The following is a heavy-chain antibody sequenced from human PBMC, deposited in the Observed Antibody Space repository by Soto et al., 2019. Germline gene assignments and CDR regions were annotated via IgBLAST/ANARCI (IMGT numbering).Heavy chain of an antibody. D-gene: IGHD4-17*01. CDR3: ARDLNYGGTPEIQLGY. Sequence: QVQLVQSGAEVKKPGSSVKVSCKASGGPFSSYAISWVRQAPGQGLEWMGGIIPIFGTANYAQKFQGRVTITADESTSTAYMELSSLRSEDTAVYYCARDLNYGGTPEIQLGYWGQGTLVTVSS. V-gene: IGHV1-69*01. CDR2: IIPIFGTA. J-gene: IGHJ4*02. CDR1: GGPFSSYA.